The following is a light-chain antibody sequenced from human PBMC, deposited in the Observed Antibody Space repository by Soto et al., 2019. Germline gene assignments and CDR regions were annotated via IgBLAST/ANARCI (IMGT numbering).Light chain of an antibody. CDR1: QSVLYSSNNKNY. CDR3: QQYYSTPRT. J-gene: IGKJ2*01. Sequence: DIVMTQSQDSLAESLGERATINCKSSQSVLYSSNNKNYLAWYQQKPGQPPKLLIYWASTRESGVPDRFSGSGSGTDFTLTISSLQAEDVAVYYCQQYYSTPRTFGQGTKLEIK. V-gene: IGKV4-1*01. CDR2: WAS.